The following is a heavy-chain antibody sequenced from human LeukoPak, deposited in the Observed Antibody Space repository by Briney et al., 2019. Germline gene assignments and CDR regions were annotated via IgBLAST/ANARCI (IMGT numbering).Heavy chain of an antibody. Sequence: ASVKVSCKVSGYTLTELSMHWVRQAPGKGLEWMGGFDPEDGETIYAQKFQGRVTMTEDTSTDTAYMELSSLRSEDTAVYYCAKASLELDEEYYYYYYMDVWGKGTTVTVSS. D-gene: IGHD1-7*01. CDR3: AKASLELDEEYYYYYYMDV. CDR1: GYTLTELS. V-gene: IGHV1-24*01. J-gene: IGHJ6*03. CDR2: FDPEDGET.